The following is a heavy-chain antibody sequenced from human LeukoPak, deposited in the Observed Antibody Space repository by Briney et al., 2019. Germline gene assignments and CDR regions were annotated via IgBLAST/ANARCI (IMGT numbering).Heavy chain of an antibody. CDR3: ARGGGPTTYYFAY. CDR2: ISGSGDTT. CDR1: GLTYSIYA. V-gene: IGHV3-23*01. D-gene: IGHD1-1*01. Sequence: GGSLRLSCAASGLTYSIYAMSWVRQAPGKGLEWVSGISGSGDTTHYADSVTGRFTISRDNSKNKLYLDMNSLRAEDTAAYYCARGGGPTTYYFAYWGQGTLVIDSS. J-gene: IGHJ4*02.